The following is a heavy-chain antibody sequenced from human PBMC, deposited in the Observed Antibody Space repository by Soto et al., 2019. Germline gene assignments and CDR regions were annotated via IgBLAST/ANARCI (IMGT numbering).Heavy chain of an antibody. CDR3: ARDHQPGVRGNWFDP. J-gene: IGHJ5*02. D-gene: IGHD3-10*01. Sequence: PSETLSLTCTVSGGSISSGGYYWRWIRQHPGKGLEWIGYIYYSGSTYYNPSLKSRVTISVDTSKNQFSLKLSSVTAADTAVYYCARDHQPGVRGNWFDPWGQGTLVTVSS. CDR2: IYYSGST. V-gene: IGHV4-31*03. CDR1: GGSISSGGYY.